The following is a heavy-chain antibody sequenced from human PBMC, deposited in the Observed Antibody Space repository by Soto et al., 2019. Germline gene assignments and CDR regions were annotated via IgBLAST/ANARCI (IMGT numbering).Heavy chain of an antibody. V-gene: IGHV4-59*01. CDR1: GGSISTYY. CDR3: AREMDTAVVFDY. Sequence: SETLSLTCTVSGGSISTYYWNWIRQPPGKGLEWIGYVFYSGSTNYNPSLKSRVTISVDRSKNQFSLNLTSVTAADTAVYYCAREMDTAVVFDYWGQGALVTVSS. J-gene: IGHJ4*02. CDR2: VFYSGST. D-gene: IGHD5-18*01.